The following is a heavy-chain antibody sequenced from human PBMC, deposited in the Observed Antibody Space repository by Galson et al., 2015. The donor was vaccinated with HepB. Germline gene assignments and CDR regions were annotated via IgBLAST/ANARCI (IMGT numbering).Heavy chain of an antibody. CDR1: GFTFSYHE. V-gene: IGHV3-48*03. Sequence: SLRLSCAASGFTFSYHEMNWVRQTPGKGLEWISFIGSGGRPIYYADSVKGRFTISRDNAKNSLYLHMNSLRAEDTAVYYCARAGPRCGGDCYPPDYWGQGTLVTVSS. D-gene: IGHD2-21*02. CDR2: IGSGGRPI. J-gene: IGHJ4*02. CDR3: ARAGPRCGGDCYPPDY.